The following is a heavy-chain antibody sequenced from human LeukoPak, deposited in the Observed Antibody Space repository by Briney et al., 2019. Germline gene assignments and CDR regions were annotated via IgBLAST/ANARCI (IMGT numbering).Heavy chain of an antibody. J-gene: IGHJ4*02. CDR3: ARDEYGDYVSKSRGIDY. D-gene: IGHD4-17*01. V-gene: IGHV1-69*04. CDR1: GGTFISYA. Sequence: SVKVSCKASGGTFISYAISWVRQAPGQGLEWMGRIIPILGIANYAQKFQGRVTITADKSTSTAYMELSSLRSEDTAVYYCARDEYGDYVSKSRGIDYWGQGTLVTVSS. CDR2: IIPILGIA.